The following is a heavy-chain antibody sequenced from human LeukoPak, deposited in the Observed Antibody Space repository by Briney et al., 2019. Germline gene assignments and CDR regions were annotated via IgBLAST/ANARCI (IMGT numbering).Heavy chain of an antibody. CDR2: XXXXSGNT. V-gene: IGHV1-8*01. J-gene: IGHJ5*02. Sequence: ASVKVSCKASGYTFTSYDINWVRQATGQGLEWMGXXXXXSGNTGYAQKFQGRVTMTRNTSISTAYMELSSLRSEDTAVYYCAREAPYSSSWYVSWFDPWGQGTLVTVSS. CDR3: AREAPYSSSWYVSWFDP. CDR1: GYTFTSYD. D-gene: IGHD6-13*01.